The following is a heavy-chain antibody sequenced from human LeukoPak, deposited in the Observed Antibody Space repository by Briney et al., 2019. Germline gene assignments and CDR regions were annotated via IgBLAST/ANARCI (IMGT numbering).Heavy chain of an antibody. Sequence: PGGSLRLSCAASGFTFSDYYMSWIRQAPGKGLEWVSYISSSGSTIYYADSVKGRFTISRDNAKNSLYLQMNSLRAEDTAVYYCARSYYYDSSGYYYSWGQGTLVTVSS. CDR2: ISSSGSTI. J-gene: IGHJ4*02. CDR1: GFTFSDYY. V-gene: IGHV3-11*04. D-gene: IGHD3-22*01. CDR3: ARSYYYDSSGYYYS.